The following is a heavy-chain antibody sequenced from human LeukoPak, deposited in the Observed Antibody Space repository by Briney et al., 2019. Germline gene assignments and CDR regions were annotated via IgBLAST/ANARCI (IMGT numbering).Heavy chain of an antibody. V-gene: IGHV3-23*01. CDR3: AKVRSSTWSFDY. D-gene: IGHD6-13*01. CDR1: GFTFSSYA. J-gene: IGHJ4*02. CDR2: ISGSGGTT. Sequence: GGSLILSCAASGFTFSSYAMTWVRQAPGKGLEWVSAISGSGGTTYFADSVKGRFTISRDNSKNTLYLQMNSLRAEDTAIYYCAKVRSSTWSFDYWGQGTLVTVSS.